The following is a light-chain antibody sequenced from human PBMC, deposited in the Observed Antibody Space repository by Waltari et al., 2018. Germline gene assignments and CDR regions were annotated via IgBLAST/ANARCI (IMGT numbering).Light chain of an antibody. CDR1: GSNIGAGYD. CDR2: GGA. V-gene: IGLV1-40*01. J-gene: IGLJ3*02. Sequence: QSVLTQPPSVSGAPGQRVTISCTGSGSNIGAGYDVPWYQQLPRAAPKLLIYGGASRPLGVPGRLFGSTSGPSASLAITGLQAEDEADYYCQSYDTSLSVVFGGGTKLTVL. CDR3: QSYDTSLSVV.